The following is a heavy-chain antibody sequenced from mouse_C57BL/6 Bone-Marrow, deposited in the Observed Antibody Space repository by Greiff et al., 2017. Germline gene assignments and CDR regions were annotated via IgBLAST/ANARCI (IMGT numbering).Heavy chain of an antibody. CDR2: IFPGSGST. Sequence: QVQLKQSGPELVKPGASVKISCKASGYTFTDYYINWVKQRPGQGLEWIGWIFPGSGSTYYNEQFKGKATLTVDKSSSTAYMLLSSLTSEDSAVYFCARGGYITTVVATQGFAYWGQGTLVTVSA. CDR1: GYTFTDYY. D-gene: IGHD1-1*01. J-gene: IGHJ3*01. CDR3: ARGGYITTVVATQGFAY. V-gene: IGHV1-75*01.